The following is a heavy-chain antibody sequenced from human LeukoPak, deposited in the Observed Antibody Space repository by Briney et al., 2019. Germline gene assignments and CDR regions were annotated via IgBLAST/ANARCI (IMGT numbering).Heavy chain of an antibody. V-gene: IGHV4-59*01. CDR1: GGSISNYY. D-gene: IGHD3-22*01. CDR2: IYYSEST. J-gene: IGHJ2*01. CDR3: ARALFRYDSSSRSLHWYFDL. Sequence: SETLSLTCTVSGGSISNYYWSWIRQPPGTGLEWIGYIYYSESTNYNPSLNSRVTISVDTSKNQFSLKLTSVTAADTAVYYCARALFRYDSSSRSLHWYFDLWGRGTLVTVSS.